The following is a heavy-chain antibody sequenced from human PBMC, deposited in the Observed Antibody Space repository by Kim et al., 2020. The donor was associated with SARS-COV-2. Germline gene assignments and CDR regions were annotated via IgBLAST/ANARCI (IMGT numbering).Heavy chain of an antibody. J-gene: IGHJ6*02. V-gene: IGHV3-21*01. CDR1: GFTFSSYS. CDR3: AAGYGDSLYYYYGIDV. Sequence: GGSLRLSCAASGFTFSSYSMNWVRQAPGKGLEWVSSISSSSSYIYYADSVKGRFTISRDNAKNSLYLQMNSLRAEDTAVYYCAAGYGDSLYYYYGIDVWGQGTTVTVSS. CDR2: ISSSSSYI. D-gene: IGHD4-17*01.